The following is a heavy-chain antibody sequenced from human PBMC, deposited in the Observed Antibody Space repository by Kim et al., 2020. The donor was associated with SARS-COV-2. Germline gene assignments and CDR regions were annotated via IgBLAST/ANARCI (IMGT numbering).Heavy chain of an antibody. D-gene: IGHD2-21*01. CDR1: GYTFTGYY. V-gene: IGHV1-2*06. CDR2: INPNSGGT. Sequence: ASVKVSCKASGYTFTGYYMHWVQQAPGQGLEWMGRINPNSGGTNYAQKFQGRVTMTRDTSISTAYMELSRLRSDDTAVYYCARSKGYCGGDCSFDYWGQGTLVTVSS. J-gene: IGHJ4*02. CDR3: ARSKGYCGGDCSFDY.